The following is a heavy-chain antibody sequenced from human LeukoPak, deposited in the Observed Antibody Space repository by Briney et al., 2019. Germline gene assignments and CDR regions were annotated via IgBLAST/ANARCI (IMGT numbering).Heavy chain of an antibody. CDR2: IYYSGST. V-gene: IGHV4-39*01. J-gene: IGHJ5*02. D-gene: IGHD3-3*01. Sequence: KTSETLSLTCTVPGGSIRSASYYWVWIRQPPGKGLEWIGSIYYSGSTYYRPSLKSRVTISVGTSKNQFFLKLTSVTAADTAVYYCVRHGGSPDWFDPWGQGTLVTVSS. CDR1: GGSIRSASYY. CDR3: VRHGGSPDWFDP.